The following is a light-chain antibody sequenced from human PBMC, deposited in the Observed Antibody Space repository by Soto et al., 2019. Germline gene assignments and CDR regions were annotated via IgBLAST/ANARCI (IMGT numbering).Light chain of an antibody. Sequence: EIVMTQSPATLSVSPGERATLSCRASQSVSSNLAWYQQKPGQAPRLLIYGASIRATGIPARFSGSGSGTDFTITISSLQSEDFAVYYCQQYTNWPPITFGQGTRLEIK. CDR3: QQYTNWPPIT. CDR2: GAS. J-gene: IGKJ5*01. CDR1: QSVSSN. V-gene: IGKV3D-15*01.